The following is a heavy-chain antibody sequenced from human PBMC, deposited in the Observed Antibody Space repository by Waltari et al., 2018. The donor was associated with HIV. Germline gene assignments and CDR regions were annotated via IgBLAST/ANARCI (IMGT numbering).Heavy chain of an antibody. CDR3: AREFYYDSSGYNSGFDY. CDR2: ISSDGSDK. D-gene: IGHD3-22*01. Sequence: QVQLVESGGGVVQPGRSLRLSCAASGFPLSPYVLPWVRQPPGKGLEWVADISSDGSDKYHADSVKGRFTISRDNSKNTLYLQMDSLRAEDTAVYFCAREFYYDSSGYNSGFDYWGQGTLVTVSS. CDR1: GFPLSPYV. J-gene: IGHJ4*02. V-gene: IGHV3-30*01.